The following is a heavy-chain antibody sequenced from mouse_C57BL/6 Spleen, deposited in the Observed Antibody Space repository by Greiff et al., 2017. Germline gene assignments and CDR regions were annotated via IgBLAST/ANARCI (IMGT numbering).Heavy chain of an antibody. CDR2: IYPRDGST. Sequence: LQQSGPELVKPGASVKLSCKASGYTFTSYDINWVKQRPGQGLEWIGWIYPRDGSTKYNEKFKGKATLTVDTSSSTAYMELHSLTSEDSAVYFCARDGSSSWFAYWGQGTLVTVSA. D-gene: IGHD1-1*01. CDR1: GYTFTSYD. V-gene: IGHV1-85*01. CDR3: ARDGSSSWFAY. J-gene: IGHJ3*01.